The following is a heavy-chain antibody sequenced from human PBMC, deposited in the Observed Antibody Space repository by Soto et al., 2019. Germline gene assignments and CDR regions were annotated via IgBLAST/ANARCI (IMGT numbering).Heavy chain of an antibody. Sequence: LCLSSVVSGLDFRLNYMSWIRQAPGKGLEWLSHINSGSTYTKYADSVKGRFIVSRDNAKNSLFLHMSSLRVEDTAVYYCARRRAGYIFDHWRQGKRVTFSS. J-gene: IGHJ4*02. V-gene: IGHV3-11*06. CDR3: ARRRAGYIFDH. D-gene: IGHD5-18*01. CDR1: GLDFRLNY. CDR2: INSGSTYT.